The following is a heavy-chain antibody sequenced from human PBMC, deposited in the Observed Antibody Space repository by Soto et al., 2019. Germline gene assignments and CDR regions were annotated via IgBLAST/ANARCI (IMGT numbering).Heavy chain of an antibody. J-gene: IGHJ5*02. Sequence: ASVKVSCKASGYTFTSYYMHWVRQAPGQGLEWMGWINPNSGGTNYAQKFQGWVTMTRDTSISTAYMELSSLRSDDTAVYYCARDEGVYCSSTSCSAWWFDPWGQGTLVTVSS. CDR3: ARDEGVYCSSTSCSAWWFDP. CDR2: INPNSGGT. CDR1: GYTFTSYY. D-gene: IGHD2-2*01. V-gene: IGHV1-2*04.